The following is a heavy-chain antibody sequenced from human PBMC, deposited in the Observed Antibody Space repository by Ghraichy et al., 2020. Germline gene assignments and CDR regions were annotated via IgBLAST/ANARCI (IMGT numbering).Heavy chain of an antibody. V-gene: IGHV1-69*08. J-gene: IGHJ2*01. Sequence: SVKVSCKASGGTFSSSTTSCVRHAPGQGLEWMGRVIPILGATVYAQTFRGRVMMTADTSTTTAYMELSSLRSDDTAVYYCARDRRSGAGTIFELWGRGTLVTVSS. CDR2: VIPILGAT. CDR3: ARDRRSGAGTIFEL. CDR1: GGTFSSST. D-gene: IGHD1-26*01.